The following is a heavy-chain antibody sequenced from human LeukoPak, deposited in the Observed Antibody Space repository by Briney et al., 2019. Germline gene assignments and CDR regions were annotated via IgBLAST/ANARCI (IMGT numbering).Heavy chain of an antibody. CDR3: ARFREGYSFDY. Sequence: GGSLRLSCAASGFTFSSYGMHWVRQAPGKGLEWVAVIWYDGSKQFYADSVKGRFTISRDNSKNTLYLQMNSLRAEDTAVYYCARFREGYSFDYWGQGTLVTVSS. D-gene: IGHD5-24*01. CDR1: GFTFSSYG. CDR2: IWYDGSKQ. V-gene: IGHV3-33*01. J-gene: IGHJ4*02.